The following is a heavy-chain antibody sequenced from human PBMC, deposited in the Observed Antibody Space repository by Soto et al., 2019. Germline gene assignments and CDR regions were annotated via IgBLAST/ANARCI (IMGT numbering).Heavy chain of an antibody. V-gene: IGHV4-39*01. CDR3: ARREFRQQLAKNWFDP. CDR2: IYYSGST. J-gene: IGHJ5*02. D-gene: IGHD6-13*01. Sequence: QLQLQESGPGLVKPSETLSLTCTVSGGSISSSSYYWGWIRQPPGKGLEWIGSIYYSGSTYYNPSLKSRVTISVDTSKNQFSLKLSSVTAADTAVYYCARREFRQQLAKNWFDPWGQGTLVTVSS. CDR1: GGSISSSSYY.